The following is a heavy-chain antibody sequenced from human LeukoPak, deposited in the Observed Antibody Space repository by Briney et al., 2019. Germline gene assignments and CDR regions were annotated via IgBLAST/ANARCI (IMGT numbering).Heavy chain of an antibody. V-gene: IGHV1-3*01. D-gene: IGHD3-16*01. CDR3: ARSEVYDYVWGSPSDY. Sequence: GASVKVSCKASGYTFTSYAMHWVRQAPGQRLEWMGWINAGNGNTKYSQKFQGRVTITRDTSASTAYMELSSLRSEDTAVYYCARSEVYDYVWGSPSDYWGQGTLVTVSS. J-gene: IGHJ4*02. CDR1: GYTFTSYA. CDR2: INAGNGNT.